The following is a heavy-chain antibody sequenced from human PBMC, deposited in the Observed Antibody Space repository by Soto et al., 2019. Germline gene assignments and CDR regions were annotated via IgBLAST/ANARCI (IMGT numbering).Heavy chain of an antibody. D-gene: IGHD4-4*01. Sequence: PGGSLRLSCAASGFTVSSNYMSWVRQAPGKGLEWVSVIYSGGSTYYADSVKGRFTISRHNSKNTLYLQMNSLRAEDTAVYYCAVPLNYSTDAFDIWGQGTMVTVSS. CDR3: AVPLNYSTDAFDI. V-gene: IGHV3-53*04. CDR2: IYSGGST. J-gene: IGHJ3*02. CDR1: GFTVSSNY.